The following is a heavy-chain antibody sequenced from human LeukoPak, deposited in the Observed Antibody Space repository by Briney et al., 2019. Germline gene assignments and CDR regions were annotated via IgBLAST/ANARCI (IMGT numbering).Heavy chain of an antibody. D-gene: IGHD2-2*01. CDR3: ARAGGYCSSTSCYLFD. CDR2: MSPNGGST. CDR1: GFTFSSYA. V-gene: IGHV3-23*01. J-gene: IGHJ4*02. Sequence: PGGSLRLSCAASGFTFSSYAMSWVRQAPGKGLEWVSSMSPNGGSTYYADSVKGRFTISRDNSKNTLYLQMNSLRAEDTAVYYCARAGGYCSSTSCYLFDWGQGTLVTVSS.